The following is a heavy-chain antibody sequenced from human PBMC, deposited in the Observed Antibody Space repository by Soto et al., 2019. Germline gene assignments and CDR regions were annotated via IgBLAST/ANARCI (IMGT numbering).Heavy chain of an antibody. J-gene: IGHJ4*02. D-gene: IGHD2-15*01. V-gene: IGHV3-33*03. CDR2: MWYDGLRQ. CDR3: VKESTPPFFDS. CDR1: GFTLNNYG. Sequence: GGSLRLSCVGSGFTLNNYGVHWVRQAPGKGLEWVALMWYDGLRQTYLDSVRGRFTVSRDSSTNTIYLQMNSLRVEDTGNYFCVKESTPPFFDSWGQGTPVTVSS.